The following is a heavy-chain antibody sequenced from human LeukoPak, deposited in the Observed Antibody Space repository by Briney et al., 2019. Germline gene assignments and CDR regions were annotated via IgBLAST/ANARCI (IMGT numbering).Heavy chain of an antibody. V-gene: IGHV1-2*02. CDR3: ARDRRVYYDSSGDSWWSFDY. J-gene: IGHJ4*02. CDR2: VNPNSGGT. D-gene: IGHD3-22*01. CDR1: GYTFTGYY. Sequence: ASVKVSCKASGYTFTGYYMHWVRQAPGQGLEWMGWVNPNSGGTNYAQKFQGRVTMTRDTSISTAYMELSRLRSDDTAVYYCARDRRVYYDSSGDSWWSFDYWGQGTLVTVSS.